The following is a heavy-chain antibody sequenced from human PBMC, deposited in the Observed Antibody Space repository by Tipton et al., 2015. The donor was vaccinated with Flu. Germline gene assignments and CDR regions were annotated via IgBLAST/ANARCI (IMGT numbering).Heavy chain of an antibody. CDR2: IYYSGST. CDR1: GGSLSSCGYY. D-gene: IGHD3-22*01. J-gene: IGHJ4*02. CDR3: ACAGHGYYDSSGSDY. V-gene: IGHV4-31*03. Sequence: TLSLTCIVSGGSLSSCGYYWSWIRQHPGKGLEWISYIYYSGSTYYNPSLKSRVTISVDTSKNQFSLKLTSVTAADTAVYYCACAGHGYYDSSGSDYWGQGTLVPVSS.